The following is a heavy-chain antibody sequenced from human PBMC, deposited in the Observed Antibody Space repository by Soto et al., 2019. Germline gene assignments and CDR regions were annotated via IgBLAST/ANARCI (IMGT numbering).Heavy chain of an antibody. Sequence: EVQLVESGGGLVQPGGSLRLSCAASGFTFSSYWMHWVRQAPGKGLVWVSRINSDGSSTSYADSVKGRFTISRDNAKNTXXLQMTSLRAEDTAVYYCARDLIAVAGSPYYYGMDVWGQGTTVTVSS. CDR3: ARDLIAVAGSPYYYGMDV. CDR2: INSDGSST. CDR1: GFTFSSYW. D-gene: IGHD6-19*01. V-gene: IGHV3-74*01. J-gene: IGHJ6*02.